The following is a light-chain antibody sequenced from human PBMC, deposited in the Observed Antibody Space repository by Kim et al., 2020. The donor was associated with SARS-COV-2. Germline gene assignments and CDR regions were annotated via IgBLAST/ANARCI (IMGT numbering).Light chain of an antibody. V-gene: IGLV2-8*01. Sequence: QSALTQPPSASGSPGQSVTISCTGTSSDVGGFYFVSWYQQHPGKAPKLMIYEVSKRPSGVTDRFSGSKSGNTASLTVSGLQAEDEADYYCSSYAGSNNLVFGGGTKLTVL. CDR3: SSYAGSNNLV. J-gene: IGLJ2*01. CDR1: SSDVGGFYF. CDR2: EVS.